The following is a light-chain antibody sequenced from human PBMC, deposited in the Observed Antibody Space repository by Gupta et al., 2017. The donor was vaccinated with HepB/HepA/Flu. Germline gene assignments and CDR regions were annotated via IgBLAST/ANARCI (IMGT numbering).Light chain of an antibody. V-gene: IGKV1-12*02. CDR2: SAF. J-gene: IGKJ3*01. CDR1: EGVSGW. CDR3: QQANKVPYT. Sequence: DVQMPPSPSSVSASIGDTVTITCRASEGVSGWLAWYQQKPGKAPKLLISSAFTLQSGVPSRFSGTGSGTDFALTITNLEPDDDATYYCQQANKVPYTFGPGTTV.